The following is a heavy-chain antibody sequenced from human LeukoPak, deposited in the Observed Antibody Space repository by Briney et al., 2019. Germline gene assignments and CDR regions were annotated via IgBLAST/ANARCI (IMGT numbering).Heavy chain of an antibody. D-gene: IGHD2-8*01. CDR1: GGFISSDS. V-gene: IGHV4-4*07. CDR3: ARALGVYLDY. J-gene: IGHJ4*02. CDR2: IYSGGST. Sequence: SETLSLTCTVSGGFISSDSWSWIRQPAGKGLEWIGRIYSGGSTNYNPSLKSRVTLSVDTSKNQFSLKVTSVTAADTAVYYCARALGVYLDYWGQGALVTVSS.